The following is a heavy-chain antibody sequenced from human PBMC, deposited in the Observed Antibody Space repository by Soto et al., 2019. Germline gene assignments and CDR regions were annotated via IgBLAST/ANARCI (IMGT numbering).Heavy chain of an antibody. V-gene: IGHV3-13*01. CDR1: GFTFSSYD. CDR2: IGTAGDT. J-gene: IGHJ6*04. Sequence: EVQLVESGGGLVQPGGSLRLSCAASGFTFSSYDMHWVRQATGKGLEWVSAIGTAGDTYYPGSVKGRFTISRENAKNSLYLQMNSLRAGDTAVYYCARGGDSSSSAAPQMDVWGKGTTVTVSS. CDR3: ARGGDSSSSAAPQMDV. D-gene: IGHD6-6*01.